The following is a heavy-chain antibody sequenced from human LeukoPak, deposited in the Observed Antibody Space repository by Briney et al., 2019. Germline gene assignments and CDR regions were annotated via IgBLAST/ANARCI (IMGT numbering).Heavy chain of an antibody. CDR1: GGSVSSGSYY. CDR3: ARAAAVGAIEIDY. CDR2: IYYSGST. J-gene: IGHJ4*02. Sequence: SETLSLTCTVSGGSVSSGSYYWSCIPRPRGKGLEWIGYIYYSGSTNYNPSLKSRVTISVDTSKNQFSLKLSSVTAADTAVYYCARAAAVGAIEIDYWGQGTLVTVSS. V-gene: IGHV4-61*01. D-gene: IGHD1-26*01.